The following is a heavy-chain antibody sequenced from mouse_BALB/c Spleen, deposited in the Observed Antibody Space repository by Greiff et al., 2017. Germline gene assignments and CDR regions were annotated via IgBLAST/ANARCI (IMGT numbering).Heavy chain of an antibody. J-gene: IGHJ2*01. CDR1: GFTFSSYG. V-gene: IGHV5-6-3*01. CDR3: ARDPYYFDY. CDR2: INSNGGST. Sequence: EVQGVESGGGLVQPGGSLKLSCAASGFTFSSYGMSWVRQTPDKRLELVATINSNGGSTYYPDSVKGRFTISRDNAKNTLYLQMSSLKSEDTAMYYCARDPYYFDYWGQGTTLTGSS.